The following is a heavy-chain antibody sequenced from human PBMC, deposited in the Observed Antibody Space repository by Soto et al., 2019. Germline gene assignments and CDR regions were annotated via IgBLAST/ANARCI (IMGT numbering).Heavy chain of an antibody. J-gene: IGHJ4*02. CDR2: ISTDGRNK. D-gene: IGHD6-6*01. CDR1: GFTFSNYA. CDR3: ARDPSIAADYYFEY. Sequence: PGGSLRLSCAASGFTFSNYAMHWVRQAPGRGLEWVAVISTDGRNKYSAESVKGRFTISRDNSKNTLYLQMNSLGADDTAVYYCARDPSIAADYYFEYWGQGTLVTVS. V-gene: IGHV3-30*19.